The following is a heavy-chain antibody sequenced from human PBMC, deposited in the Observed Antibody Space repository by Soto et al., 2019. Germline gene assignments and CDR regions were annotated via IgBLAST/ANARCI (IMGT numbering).Heavy chain of an antibody. CDR2: ISAYNGNT. J-gene: IGHJ6*02. V-gene: IGHV1-18*04. CDR3: ARTSSSVAYWRGGYYYGMDA. CDR1: GYNFTSYG. Sequence: QVQLVQSGAEVKKPGASVKVSCKASGYNFTSYGISWVRQAPGQELEWMGWISAYNGNTHYAQKHQGRVTMTTETSTSTEYMEVRSLRFDDTAVYYCARTSSSVAYWRGGYYYGMDAWGQGTTVTVSS. D-gene: IGHD2-21*01.